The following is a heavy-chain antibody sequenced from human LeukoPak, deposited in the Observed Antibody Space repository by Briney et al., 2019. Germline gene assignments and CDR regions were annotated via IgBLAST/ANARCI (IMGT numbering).Heavy chain of an antibody. CDR3: TSFGDYVWGSYRYFDY. J-gene: IGHJ4*02. CDR2: IRSKAYGGTT. V-gene: IGHV3-49*03. CDR1: GFTFGDYA. Sequence: GGSLRLSCTASGFTFGDYAMSWFRQAPGKGLEWVGFIRSKAYGGTTEYAASVKGRFTISRDDSKSIAYLQMNSPKTEDTAVYYCTSFGDYVWGSYRYFDYWGRGTLVTVSS. D-gene: IGHD3-16*02.